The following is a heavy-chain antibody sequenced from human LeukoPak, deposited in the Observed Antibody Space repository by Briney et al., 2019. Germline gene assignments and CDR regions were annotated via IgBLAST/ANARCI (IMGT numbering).Heavy chain of an antibody. CDR1: GGSISSYY. V-gene: IGHV4-59*01. D-gene: IGHD1-26*01. CDR3: ARYGGVGATHFDY. Sequence: TSETLSLTCTVSGGSISSYYWSWIRQPPGKGLEWIGYIYYAGNTNYNPSLESRVSISVDTSKNRFSLKLNSVTAADTAVYYCARYGGVGATHFDYWGQGTLVTVSS. J-gene: IGHJ4*02. CDR2: IYYAGNT.